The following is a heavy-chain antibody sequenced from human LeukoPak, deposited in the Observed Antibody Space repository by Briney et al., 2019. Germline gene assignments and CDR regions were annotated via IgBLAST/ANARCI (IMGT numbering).Heavy chain of an antibody. CDR1: GFTFSSYS. D-gene: IGHD3-3*01. V-gene: IGHV3-48*04. CDR3: ARAYDFWSGYYTGIDY. J-gene: IGHJ4*02. Sequence: PGGSLRLSCAASGFTFSSYSMNWVRQAPGKGLEWVSYISSSGSTIYYADSVKGRFTISRDNAKNSLYLQMNSLRAEDTAVYYCARAYDFWSGYYTGIDYWGQGTLVTVSS. CDR2: ISSSGSTI.